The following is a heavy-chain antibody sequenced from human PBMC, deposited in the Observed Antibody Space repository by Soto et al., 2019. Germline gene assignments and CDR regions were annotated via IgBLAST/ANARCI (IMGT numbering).Heavy chain of an antibody. CDR2: INPSGDRT. J-gene: IGHJ5*02. CDR1: GFSFSDYF. D-gene: IGHD2-15*01. CDR3: VRDNSQNYWTTAASSWFHP. V-gene: IGHV1-46*01. Sequence: QAQLVQSGAEVKKPGASVKVSCKASGFSFSDYFMHWVRQAPGQGLEWMGIINPSGDRTDYAQNFEGRVTITRDTSTSTVYRDLSSLRYEDTAVYYCVRDNSQNYWTTAASSWFHPWGQGTPVTVSS.